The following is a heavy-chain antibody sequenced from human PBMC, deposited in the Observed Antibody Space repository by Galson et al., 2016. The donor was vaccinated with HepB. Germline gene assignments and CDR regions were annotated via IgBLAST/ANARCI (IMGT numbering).Heavy chain of an antibody. CDR1: GGSISTGYYY. CDR3: ARDHCTGGVCYSSPWYYGMDV. V-gene: IGHV4-31*03. D-gene: IGHD2-8*02. CDR2: ISYSGST. J-gene: IGHJ6*02. Sequence: LSLTCTVSGGSISTGYYYWSWIRQLPGMGLEWIGYISYSGSTDYNPSLQSRVTISADTSKNQFSLQLTSVTAADTAVYYCARDHCTGGVCYSSPWYYGMDVWGQGTTVTVSS.